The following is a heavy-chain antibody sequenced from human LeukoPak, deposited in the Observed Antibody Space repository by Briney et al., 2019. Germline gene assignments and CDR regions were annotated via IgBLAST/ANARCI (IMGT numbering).Heavy chain of an antibody. J-gene: IGHJ5*02. CDR1: GFTFYDYG. Sequence: PGESLRLSCAASGFTFYDYGMSWVRQAPGKGLEWVSGINWNGGSTGYADSVKGRSTISRDNAKNSLYLQMNSLRAEDTALYYCARDSIRAFDPWGQGTLVTVSS. V-gene: IGHV3-20*04. CDR3: ARDSIRAFDP. CDR2: INWNGGST. D-gene: IGHD3-16*01.